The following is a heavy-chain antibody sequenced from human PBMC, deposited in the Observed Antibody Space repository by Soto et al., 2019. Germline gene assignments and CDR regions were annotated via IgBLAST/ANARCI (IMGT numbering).Heavy chain of an antibody. J-gene: IGHJ4*02. V-gene: IGHV5-51*01. CDR3: ARRGPSHYFDS. CDR1: GYAYINYL. D-gene: IGHD3-10*01. Sequence: GQSVKISGKGSGYAYINYLIGCVRQMPGKGPEWMGIIHPGDSDIRYSPSFEGQVTISADESISTAYLQWSSLKVSDTAMYYYARRGPSHYFDSWGQGTLVPVSS. CDR2: IHPGDSDI.